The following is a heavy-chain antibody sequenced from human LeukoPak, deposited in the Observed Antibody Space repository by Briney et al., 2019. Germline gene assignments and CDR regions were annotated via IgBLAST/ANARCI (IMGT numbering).Heavy chain of an antibody. V-gene: IGHV3-30*02. Sequence: GGSLRLSCAASGFSFSDYDMHWVRQAPGKGLEWVTFIRYDGSNKYYADSVKGRFTISRDNSKNTLYLQMNSLRAEDTAVYYCAKDMGQLVYPSYYYYYMDVWGKGTTVTISS. CDR3: AKDMGQLVYPSYYYYYMDV. D-gene: IGHD6-13*01. CDR1: GFSFSDYD. J-gene: IGHJ6*03. CDR2: IRYDGSNK.